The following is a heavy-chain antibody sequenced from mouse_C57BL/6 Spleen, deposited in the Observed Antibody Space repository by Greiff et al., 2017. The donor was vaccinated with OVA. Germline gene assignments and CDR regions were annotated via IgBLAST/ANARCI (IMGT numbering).Heavy chain of an antibody. J-gene: IGHJ4*01. V-gene: IGHV1-7*01. Sequence: VQLQESGAELAKPGAPVKLSCKASGYTFTSYWMHWVKQRPGQGLEWIGYINPSSGYTKYNQKFKDKATLTADKSSSTAYMQLSSLTYEDSAVYYCAVEDYYGSIYDYAMDYWGQGTSVTVSS. D-gene: IGHD1-1*01. CDR3: AVEDYYGSIYDYAMDY. CDR2: INPSSGYT. CDR1: GYTFTSYW.